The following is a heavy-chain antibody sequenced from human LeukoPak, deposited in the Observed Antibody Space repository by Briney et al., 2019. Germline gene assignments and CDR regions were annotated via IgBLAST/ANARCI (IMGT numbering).Heavy chain of an antibody. CDR1: GFTFSSYS. V-gene: IGHV3-21*01. J-gene: IGHJ4*02. D-gene: IGHD4-17*01. CDR2: ISSSSSYI. CDR3: ARVGRTVTTSTGDS. Sequence: GGSLRLSCAASGFTFSSYSMNWVRQAPGKGLEWVSSISSSSSYIYYADSVKGRFTISRDNAKNSLYLQMNSLRAEDTAVYYCARVGRTVTTSTGDSWGQGTLVTVSS.